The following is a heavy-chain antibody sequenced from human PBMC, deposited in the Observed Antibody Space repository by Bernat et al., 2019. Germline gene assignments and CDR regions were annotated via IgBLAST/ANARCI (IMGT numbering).Heavy chain of an antibody. Sequence: QVQLVESGGGVVQPGRSLRLSCAASGFTFNRYAIHWVRQAPGKGLEWVAVISYDGSNKYYADSVKGRFTISRDNSKNTLYLQMNSLRAEDTAVYYCAKGGSVTTRVHFFDYWGQGTLVTVSS. CDR2: ISYDGSNK. V-gene: IGHV3-30*04. J-gene: IGHJ4*02. D-gene: IGHD4-17*01. CDR3: AKGGSVTTRVHFFDY. CDR1: GFTFNRYA.